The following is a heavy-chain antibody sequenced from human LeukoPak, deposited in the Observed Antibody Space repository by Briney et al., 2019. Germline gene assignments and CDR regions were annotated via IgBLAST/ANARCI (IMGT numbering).Heavy chain of an antibody. V-gene: IGHV3-23*01. Sequence: GGSLRLSCAASGFTFRNCAMSWVRQAPGKGLEWVSGISGTGYNTYYADSVKGRFTISRDNSKNTLYLQMNSLGAEDTAVYYCAKHVSGSLFHFDYWGQRTLVTVSS. CDR1: GFTFRNCA. D-gene: IGHD3-10*01. CDR3: AKHVSGSLFHFDY. J-gene: IGHJ4*02. CDR2: ISGTGYNT.